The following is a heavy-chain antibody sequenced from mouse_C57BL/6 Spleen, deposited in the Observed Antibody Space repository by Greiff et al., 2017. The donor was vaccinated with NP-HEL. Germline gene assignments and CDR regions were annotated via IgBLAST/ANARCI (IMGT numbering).Heavy chain of an antibody. CDR1: GYTFTSYW. V-gene: IGHV1-69*01. CDR3: ARSLCGSSYKFAY. CDR2: IDPSDSYT. J-gene: IGHJ3*01. D-gene: IGHD1-1*01. Sequence: VQLQQPGAELVMPGASVKLSCKASGYTFTSYWMHWVKQRPGQGLEWIGEIDPSDSYTNYNQKFKGKSTLTVDKSSSTAYMQLSSLTSEVSAVYYGARSLCGSSYKFAYWGQGTLVTVSA.